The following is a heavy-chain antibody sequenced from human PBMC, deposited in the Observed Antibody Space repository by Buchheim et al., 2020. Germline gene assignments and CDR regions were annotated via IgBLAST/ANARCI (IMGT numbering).Heavy chain of an antibody. J-gene: IGHJ4*02. CDR3: AKELSSSGYYSYFDY. CDR2: ISTDGRAK. D-gene: IGHD3-22*01. Sequence: VLLVESGGGVVQPGRSLRLSCAASGFTFSSFGMHWVRQAPGKGLEWVAVISTDGRAKYYADSVKGRFPISRDNSKNTLYLQMDSLRAEDTAVYYCAKELSSSGYYSYFDYWGQGTL. CDR1: GFTFSSFG. V-gene: IGHV3-30*18.